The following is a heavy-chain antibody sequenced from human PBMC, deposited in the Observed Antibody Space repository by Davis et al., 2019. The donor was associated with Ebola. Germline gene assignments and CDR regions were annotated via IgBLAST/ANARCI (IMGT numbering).Heavy chain of an antibody. D-gene: IGHD2-15*01. CDR2: IYPGDSDT. CDR3: AGSSVYYYYGMDV. V-gene: IGHV5-51*01. CDR1: GYSFTSYW. J-gene: IGHJ6*02. Sequence: KVSCKGSGYSFTSYWIGWVRQMPGKGLEWMGIIYPGDSDTRYSPSFQGQVTISADKSISTAYLQWSSLKASDTAMYYCAGSSVYYYYGMDVWGQGTTVTVSS.